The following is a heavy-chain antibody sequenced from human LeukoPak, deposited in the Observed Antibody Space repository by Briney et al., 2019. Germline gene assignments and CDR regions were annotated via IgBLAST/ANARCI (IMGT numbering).Heavy chain of an antibody. CDR3: AKGHGGSCYRRQLWCSGDY. V-gene: IGHV3-23*01. Sequence: GGSLRLSCAASGFTFSSYAMSWVRQAPGKGLEWVSAISGSGGSTHYADSVKGRFTISRDNSKNTLYLQMNSLRAEDTAVYYCAKGHGGSCYRRQLWCSGDYWGQGTLVTVSS. CDR2: ISGSGGST. D-gene: IGHD2-15*01. CDR1: GFTFSSYA. J-gene: IGHJ4*02.